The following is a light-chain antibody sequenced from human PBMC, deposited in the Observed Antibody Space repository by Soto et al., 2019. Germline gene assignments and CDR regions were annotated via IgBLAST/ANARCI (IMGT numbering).Light chain of an antibody. J-gene: IGKJ1*01. CDR3: QQYANSHGT. V-gene: IGKV3-20*01. CDR2: GAS. CDR1: RTISGNY. Sequence: EIALTQSPGTLSLSPGERSTLSCRASRTISGNYLAWYQQTPGQASRLLIDGASNRATGIPDRFSGSGSGTDFTLTISRLEPEDFAVYYCQQYANSHGTFGQGTKGGYQ.